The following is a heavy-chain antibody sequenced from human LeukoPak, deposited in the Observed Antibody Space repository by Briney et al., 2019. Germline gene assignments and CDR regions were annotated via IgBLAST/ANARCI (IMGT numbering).Heavy chain of an antibody. Sequence: SETLSLTCTVSGDSIKSDSYYWGWIRHPPGKGLEWIGTIYYSGSTYYNPSLKSRVTISVDTSKNQFSVKLSSVTAADTALYYCARHKEDFHDSSGPNFWYFDLWGRGTLVTVSS. J-gene: IGHJ2*01. V-gene: IGHV4-39*01. CDR2: IYYSGST. CDR3: ARHKEDFHDSSGPNFWYFDL. CDR1: GDSIKSDSYY. D-gene: IGHD3-22*01.